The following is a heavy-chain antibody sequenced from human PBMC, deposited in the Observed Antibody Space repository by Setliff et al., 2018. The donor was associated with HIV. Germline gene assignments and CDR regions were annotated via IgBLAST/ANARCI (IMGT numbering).Heavy chain of an antibody. Sequence: SETLSLTCTVSGDSITNDDYYWGWIRQPPGKGLEWIAIIHYNGRTYYDPSLKSRVTIFVDTSKTQFYLLLSSVTAADTAMYFCARRPGGITRARLDNWGQGTLVTVSS. D-gene: IGHD3-16*01. CDR1: GDSITNDDYY. CDR3: ARRPGGITRARLDN. J-gene: IGHJ4*02. V-gene: IGHV4-39*01. CDR2: IHYNGRT.